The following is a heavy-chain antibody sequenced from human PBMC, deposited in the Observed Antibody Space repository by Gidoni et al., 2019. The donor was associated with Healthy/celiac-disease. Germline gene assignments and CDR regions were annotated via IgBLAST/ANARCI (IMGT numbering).Heavy chain of an antibody. V-gene: IGHV4-34*01. Sequence: QVQLQQWGAGLLKPSETLSLTCAVYGGSFSGYYWSWIRQPPGKGLEWIGEINNSGSTNYNPSLKSRVTIAVDTSKNQFSLKLSSVTAADTAVYYCAARPGMTTVTTGAFDIWGQGTMVTVSS. J-gene: IGHJ3*02. CDR2: INNSGST. CDR1: GGSFSGYY. CDR3: AARPGMTTVTTGAFDI. D-gene: IGHD4-17*01.